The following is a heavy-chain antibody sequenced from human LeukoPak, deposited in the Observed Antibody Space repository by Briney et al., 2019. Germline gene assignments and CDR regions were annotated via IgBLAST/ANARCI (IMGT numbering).Heavy chain of an antibody. CDR3: ARVYYDFWSGTGAFDI. V-gene: IGHV4-61*02. Sequence: PSQTLSLTCTVSGGSISSGSYYWCWIRQPAGKGLGWIGRIYTGGSTNYNPSLKSRVTISVDTSKNQFSLKLSSVTAADTAVYYCARVYYDFWSGTGAFDIWGQGTMVTVSS. D-gene: IGHD3-3*01. CDR1: GGSISSGSYY. J-gene: IGHJ3*02. CDR2: IYTGGST.